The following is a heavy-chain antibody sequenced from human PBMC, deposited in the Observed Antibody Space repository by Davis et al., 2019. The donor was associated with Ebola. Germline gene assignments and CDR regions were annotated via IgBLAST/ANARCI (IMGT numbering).Heavy chain of an antibody. CDR1: GYTFTSYG. CDR2: INAYNANT. Sequence: GESLKISCKGSGYTFTSYGISWVRQAPGQGLEWMGWINAYNANTKYAQKLQGRVTMTTDTSTSTAYMELRSLRSDDTAVYYCGRVDYYDTNGDALEYFQHWGQGTLVSVSS. D-gene: IGHD3-22*01. CDR3: GRVDYYDTNGDALEYFQH. V-gene: IGHV1-18*01. J-gene: IGHJ1*01.